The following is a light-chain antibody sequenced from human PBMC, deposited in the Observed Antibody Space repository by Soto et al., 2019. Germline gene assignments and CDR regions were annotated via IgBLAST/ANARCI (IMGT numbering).Light chain of an antibody. Sequence: QSVLTQPRSVSGSPGQSVTISCTGTSSDVGGYNYVSWYQQHPGKAPKFMIYDVSKRPSGVPDRFSGSKSGNTASLTISGLQAEDEADYYCCSYAGSRYVFGTGTKLTVL. J-gene: IGLJ1*01. V-gene: IGLV2-11*01. CDR2: DVS. CDR3: CSYAGSRYV. CDR1: SSDVGGYNY.